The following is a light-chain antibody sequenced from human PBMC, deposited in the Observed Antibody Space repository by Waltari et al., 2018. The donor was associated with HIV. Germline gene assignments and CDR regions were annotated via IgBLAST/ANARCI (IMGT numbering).Light chain of an antibody. CDR3: CSYAGSSSLGV. J-gene: IGLJ1*01. CDR1: SSDVGGYYF. Sequence: QSALTQPASVSGSPGQPITISCTGSSSDVGGYYFVSWYQKYPGKAPKVLIFDVNKRPSGVSTRFSGSKSGNTASLTISGLKAEDEADYYCCSYAGSSSLGVFGSGTKVTVL. V-gene: IGLV2-23*02. CDR2: DVN.